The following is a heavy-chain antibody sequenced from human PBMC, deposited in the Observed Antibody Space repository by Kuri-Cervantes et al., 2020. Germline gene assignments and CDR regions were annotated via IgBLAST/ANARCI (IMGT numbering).Heavy chain of an antibody. CDR3: AKETAATTDY. J-gene: IGHJ4*02. Sequence: GESLKISCAASGFTFSSYSMNWVRQAPGKGLEWVSSISSSSSYIYYADSVKGRFTISRDNAKNSLYLQMSSLRAEDTAVYYCAKETAATTDYWGQGTLVTVSS. D-gene: IGHD2-15*01. V-gene: IGHV3-21*04. CDR1: GFTFSSYS. CDR2: ISSSSSYI.